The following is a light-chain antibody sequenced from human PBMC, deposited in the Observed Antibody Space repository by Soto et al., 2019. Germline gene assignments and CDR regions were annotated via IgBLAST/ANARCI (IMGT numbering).Light chain of an antibody. CDR3: QHYNSYSEA. CDR1: QTISSW. V-gene: IGKV1-5*03. CDR2: KES. J-gene: IGKJ1*01. Sequence: DIQITQYPSTLSGSVGDRFTITWLASQTISSWLAWYQQKPGKAPKLLIYKESTLKSGVTSRFSGSGSGTEFTLNISRLQPDDFATYYCQHYNSYSEAFGQGTKVDIK.